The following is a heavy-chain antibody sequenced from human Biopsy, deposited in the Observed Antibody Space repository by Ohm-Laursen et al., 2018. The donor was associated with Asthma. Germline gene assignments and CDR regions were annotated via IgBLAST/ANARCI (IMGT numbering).Heavy chain of an antibody. CDR3: AKGRDYDILTGPPGFDY. D-gene: IGHD3-9*01. Sequence: SLRLSCSASGFTFSSYAMSWVRQAPGKGLEWVSAISGSGGSTYYADSVKGRFTISRDNSKNTLYLQMNSLRAENTAVYYCAKGRDYDILTGPPGFDYWGQGTLVTVSS. V-gene: IGHV3-23*01. CDR2: ISGSGGST. J-gene: IGHJ4*02. CDR1: GFTFSSYA.